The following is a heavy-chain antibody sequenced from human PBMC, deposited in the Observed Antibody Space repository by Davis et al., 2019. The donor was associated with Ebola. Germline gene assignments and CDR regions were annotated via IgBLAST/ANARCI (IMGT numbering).Heavy chain of an antibody. D-gene: IGHD5-18*01. Sequence: GGSLRLSCAASGFTFSDYYMSWIRQAPGKGLEWVSYISSSGSTIYYADSVKGRFTISRDNAKNSLYLQMNSLRAEDTAVYYCAKDTAMVRPYYFDYWGQGTLVTVSS. CDR3: AKDTAMVRPYYFDY. J-gene: IGHJ4*02. V-gene: IGHV3-11*01. CDR1: GFTFSDYY. CDR2: ISSSGSTI.